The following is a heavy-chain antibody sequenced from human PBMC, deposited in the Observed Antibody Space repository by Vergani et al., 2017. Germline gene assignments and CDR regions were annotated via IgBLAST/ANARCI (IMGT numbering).Heavy chain of an antibody. CDR2: IIPIFGTA. D-gene: IGHD3-22*01. V-gene: IGHV1-69*13. CDR3: ARGQGVYYDTTGYFNWFDP. J-gene: IGHJ5*02. CDR1: GGTFSSYA. Sequence: QVQLVQSGAEVKKPGSSVKVSCKASGGTFSSYAISWVRQAPGQGLEWMGRIIPIFGTANYAQKFQGRVTITADESTSTAYMELSSLRSEDTAVYYCARGQGVYYDTTGYFNWFDPWGQGTLVTVSS.